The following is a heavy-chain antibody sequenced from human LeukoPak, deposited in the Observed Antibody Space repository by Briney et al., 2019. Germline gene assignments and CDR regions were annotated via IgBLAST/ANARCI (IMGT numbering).Heavy chain of an antibody. J-gene: IGHJ3*02. D-gene: IGHD3-22*01. Sequence: GGSLRLSCAASGFTFSSYWMHWVRQAPGKGLVWVSRIKSDGSITTYADSVKGRFTISRDNAKNTLYLQMNSLRAEDTAVYYCAKDPMIVVDDAFDIWGQGTMVTVSS. CDR1: GFTFSSYW. V-gene: IGHV3-74*01. CDR3: AKDPMIVVDDAFDI. CDR2: IKSDGSIT.